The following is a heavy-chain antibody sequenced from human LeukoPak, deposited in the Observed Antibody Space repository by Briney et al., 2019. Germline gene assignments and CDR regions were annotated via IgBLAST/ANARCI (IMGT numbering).Heavy chain of an antibody. J-gene: IGHJ6*03. CDR2: NNDSGST. D-gene: IGHD6-19*01. V-gene: IGHV4-34*01. CDR3: ARGRRQWLVPPSDYYFYMDV. Sequence: SETLSLTCVVYGGSFSGHYWSWIRQPPGKGLEWIGENNDSGSTNYNPSLKSRVTISIDTSKNHFSLKLSSVTAADTAVYYCARGRRQWLVPPSDYYFYMDVWGKGTTVTVSS. CDR1: GGSFSGHY.